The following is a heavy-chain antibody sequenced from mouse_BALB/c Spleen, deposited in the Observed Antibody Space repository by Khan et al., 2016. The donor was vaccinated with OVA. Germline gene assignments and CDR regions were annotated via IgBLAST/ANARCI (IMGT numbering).Heavy chain of an antibody. CDR3: ARSNFLWPMDY. CDR1: GFNINDTC. Sequence: EVQLQESGAELVKPGASVKLSCTASGFNINDTCLHWVKQRPEQGLEWIGRIDPANGDTKYDPKFQAKATITADTPSNIAYLQLSSLTSEDTAVYYCARSNFLWPMDYWGQGTSVTVSS. V-gene: IGHV14-3*02. CDR2: IDPANGDT. J-gene: IGHJ4*01. D-gene: IGHD1-1*01.